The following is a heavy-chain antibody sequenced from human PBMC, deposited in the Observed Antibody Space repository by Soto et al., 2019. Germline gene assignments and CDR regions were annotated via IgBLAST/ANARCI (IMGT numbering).Heavy chain of an antibody. J-gene: IGHJ3*02. CDR1: GFTFSDHY. CDR2: ISGSGTTI. V-gene: IGHV3-11*01. CDR3: ARNGAVVGAFDI. D-gene: IGHD3-22*01. Sequence: GGSLRLSCAASGFTFSDHYMTWIRQAPGKGLEWVSYISGSGTTIYYTDSVKGRSTVSRDNAKNSVYLQMNSLRAEDTAVYYCARNGAVVGAFDIWGQGTMVTVSS.